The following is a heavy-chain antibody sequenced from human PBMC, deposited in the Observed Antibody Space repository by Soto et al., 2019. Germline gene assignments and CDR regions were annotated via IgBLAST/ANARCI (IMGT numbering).Heavy chain of an antibody. CDR2: IVLGNGNT. CDR3: ATRIGNIGWYWLDT. CDR1: GFTFSSSA. J-gene: IGHJ5*02. D-gene: IGHD6-19*01. V-gene: IGHV1-58*01. Sequence: SVKVSCKASGFTFSSSAVQWVRQARGQRLEWIGWIVLGNGNTNYAQKFQERVTITRDMPTSTAYMEVRSLTSDDTAVYYCATRIGNIGWYWLDTWGQGTLVTVSS.